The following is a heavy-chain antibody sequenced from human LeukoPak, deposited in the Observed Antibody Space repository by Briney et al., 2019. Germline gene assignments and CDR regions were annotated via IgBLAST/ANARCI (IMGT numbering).Heavy chain of an antibody. J-gene: IGHJ4*02. CDR2: ISYDGSNK. D-gene: IGHD2-2*01. CDR1: GFTFSSYG. V-gene: IGHV3-30*18. Sequence: GGSLRLSCAASGFTFSSYGMHWVRQAPGKGLEWVAVISYDGSNKYYADSVKGRFTISRDNSKNTLYLQMNSLRAEDTAVYYCAKSSGSAAHLDYWGQGTLVTVSS. CDR3: AKSSGSAAHLDY.